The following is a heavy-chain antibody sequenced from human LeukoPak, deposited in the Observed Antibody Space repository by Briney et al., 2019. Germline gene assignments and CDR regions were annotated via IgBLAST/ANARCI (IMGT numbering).Heavy chain of an antibody. V-gene: IGHV4-34*01. CDR3: TRYDSDTAMLDY. Sequence: SETLSLTCAVYGGSFSGYYWSWIRQPPGKGLEWIGEINHSGSTNYSPSLKSRGTISVDTSKKHFSLKLSSVTAADTAVYYCTRYDSDTAMLDYWGQGTLVTVSS. CDR1: GGSFSGYY. J-gene: IGHJ4*02. D-gene: IGHD3-22*01. CDR2: INHSGST.